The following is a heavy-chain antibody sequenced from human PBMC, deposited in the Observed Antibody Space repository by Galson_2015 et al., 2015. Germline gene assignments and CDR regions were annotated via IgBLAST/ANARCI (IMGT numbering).Heavy chain of an antibody. CDR3: ARLDVVAVAGRDPGWFDP. Sequence: QSGAEVKKPGESLKISCKGSGYSFTSYWIGWVRQMPGKGLEWMGIIYPGDSDTRHSPSFQGQVTISADKSISTAYLQWSSLKASDTAMYYCARLDVVAVAGRDPGWFDPWGQGTLVTVSS. D-gene: IGHD6-19*01. CDR1: GYSFTSYW. CDR2: IYPGDSDT. V-gene: IGHV5-51*03. J-gene: IGHJ5*02.